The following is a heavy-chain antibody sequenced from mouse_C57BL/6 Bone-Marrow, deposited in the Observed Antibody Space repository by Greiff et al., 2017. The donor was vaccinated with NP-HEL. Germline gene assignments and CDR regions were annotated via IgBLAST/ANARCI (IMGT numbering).Heavy chain of an antibody. CDR3: AREDYYYGSSYDY. CDR2: ISDGGSYT. Sequence: EVQLQESGGGLVKPGGSLKLSCAASGFTFSSYAMSWVRQTPEKRLEWVATISDGGSYTYYPDNVKGRFTISRDNAKNNLYLQMSHLKSEDTAMYYCAREDYYYGSSYDYWGQGTTLTVSS. D-gene: IGHD1-1*01. J-gene: IGHJ2*01. V-gene: IGHV5-4*01. CDR1: GFTFSSYA.